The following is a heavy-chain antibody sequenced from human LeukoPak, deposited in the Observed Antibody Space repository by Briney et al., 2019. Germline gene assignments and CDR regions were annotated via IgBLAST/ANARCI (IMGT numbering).Heavy chain of an antibody. CDR3: ASAVRGSWFDP. V-gene: IGHV4-59*08. CDR2: IYYSGST. D-gene: IGHD1-1*01. CDR1: GGSISSYY. J-gene: IGHJ5*02. Sequence: SETLSLTCTVSGGSISSYYWSWIRPPPGKGLEWIGYIYYSGSTNYNPSLKSRVTISVDTSKNQFSLKLSSVTAADTAVYYCASAVRGSWFDPWGQGTLVTVSS.